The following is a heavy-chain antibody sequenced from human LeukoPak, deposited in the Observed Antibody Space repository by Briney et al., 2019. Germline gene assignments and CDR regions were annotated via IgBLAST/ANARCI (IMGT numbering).Heavy chain of an antibody. V-gene: IGHV3-7*01. CDR2: IKQDGSEK. J-gene: IGHJ4*02. Sequence: PGGSLRLSCAASGFNFRSNGMSWVRQAPGKGLEWVANIKQDGSEKYYVDSVKGRFTISRDNAKNSLYLQMNSLRAEDTAVYYCARKNGLDYWGQGTLVTVSS. CDR1: GFNFRSNG. CDR3: ARKNGLDY.